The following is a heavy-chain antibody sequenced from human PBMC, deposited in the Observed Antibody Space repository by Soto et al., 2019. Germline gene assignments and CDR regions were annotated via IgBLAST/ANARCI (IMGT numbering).Heavy chain of an antibody. CDR2: ISWNSGSI. V-gene: IGHV3-9*01. Sequence: PGGSLRLSCAASGFTFDYYAMHWVRQAPGKGLEWVSGISWNSGSINYADSVKGRFTISRDNDKNSLYLQMNSLRGEDTAVYYCARGGRPREWELDFWGQGTPVTVSS. CDR3: ARGGRPREWELDF. CDR1: GFTFDYYA. D-gene: IGHD1-26*01. J-gene: IGHJ4*02.